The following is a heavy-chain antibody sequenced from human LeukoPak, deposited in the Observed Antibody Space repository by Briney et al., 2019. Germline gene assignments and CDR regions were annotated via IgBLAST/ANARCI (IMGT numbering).Heavy chain of an antibody. CDR2: IYHSGST. Sequence: KTSETLSLTCTVSGGYISSSNYYWGWIRQPPGKGLEWIGSIYHSGSTYYNPSLKSRVTISVDTSKNQFSLKLSSVTAADTAVYYCARGSSRVAPSGYFDYWGQGTLVTVSS. CDR3: ARGSSRVAPSGYFDY. V-gene: IGHV4-39*07. D-gene: IGHD3-3*01. J-gene: IGHJ4*02. CDR1: GGYISSSNYY.